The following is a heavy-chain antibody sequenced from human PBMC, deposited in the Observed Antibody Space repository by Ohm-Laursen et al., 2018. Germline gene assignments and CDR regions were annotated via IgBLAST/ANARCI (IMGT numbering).Heavy chain of an antibody. CDR2: ISWNSDII. CDR1: GFTFDDYA. Sequence: SLRLSCTASGFTFDDYAMHWVRQGPGKGLEWVPAISWNSDIIAYADSVKGRFTISRDNAKNSLYLQMNSLRAEDTALYYCAKESNWALDYWGQGTLVTVSS. J-gene: IGHJ4*02. V-gene: IGHV3-9*01. D-gene: IGHD3-16*01. CDR3: AKESNWALDY.